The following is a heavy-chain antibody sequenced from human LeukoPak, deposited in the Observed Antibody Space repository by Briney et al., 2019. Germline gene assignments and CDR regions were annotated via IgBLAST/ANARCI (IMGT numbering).Heavy chain of an antibody. V-gene: IGHV1-2*02. CDR1: GYTFTGYY. CDR2: INSNSGGT. D-gene: IGHD2-21*02. J-gene: IGHJ4*02. Sequence: ASVKVSCKASGYTFTGYYMHWVRQAPGQGLEWMGWINSNSGGTNYAQKLQGRVTMTRDTSISTAYMEVSTLRSDDTAVYYCARGPYCGGDCYSRPFFDYWGQGTLVTVSS. CDR3: ARGPYCGGDCYSRPFFDY.